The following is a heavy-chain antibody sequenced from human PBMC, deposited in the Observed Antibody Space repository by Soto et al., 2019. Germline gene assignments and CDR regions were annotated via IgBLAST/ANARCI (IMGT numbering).Heavy chain of an antibody. V-gene: IGHV3-21*06. CDR2: ISSRSTNI. CDR1: GFTFSGYS. CDR3: AKFHEHGYRSIWYYFEY. Sequence: PGGSLRLSCVGSGFTFSGYSMAWVRQAPGRGLEWVASISSRSTNIDYADSVKGRFTISRDNAKNLVSLQMSSLRGEDTALYYCAKFHEHGYRSIWYYFEYWGQGTPVTVSS. J-gene: IGHJ4*02. D-gene: IGHD5-12*01.